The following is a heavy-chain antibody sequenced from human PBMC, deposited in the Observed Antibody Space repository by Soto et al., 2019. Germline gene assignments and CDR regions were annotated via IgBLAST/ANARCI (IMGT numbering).Heavy chain of an antibody. CDR2: ISAYNGNT. Sequence: VASVKVSCKASGYTFTSYGISWVRQAPGQGREWMGWISAYNGNTNYAQKLQGRVTMTTDTSTSTAYMELRSLRSDDTAVYYCARDPLTTVTNFRYDYYGMDVWGQGXTVTVYS. D-gene: IGHD4-4*01. J-gene: IGHJ6*02. CDR1: GYTFTSYG. CDR3: ARDPLTTVTNFRYDYYGMDV. V-gene: IGHV1-18*04.